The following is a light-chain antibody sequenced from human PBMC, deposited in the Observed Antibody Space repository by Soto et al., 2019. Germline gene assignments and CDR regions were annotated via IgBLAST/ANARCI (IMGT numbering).Light chain of an antibody. CDR1: SSDVGGYNY. Sequence: QSVLTQPASVSGSPGRSITISFTGTSSDVGGYNYVSWYQQHPGKAPKLMIYEVSNRPSGVSNRFSGSKSGNTASLTISGLQAEDEADYYCSSYTSSSTYVFGTGTKV. CDR3: SSYTSSSTYV. J-gene: IGLJ1*01. CDR2: EVS. V-gene: IGLV2-14*01.